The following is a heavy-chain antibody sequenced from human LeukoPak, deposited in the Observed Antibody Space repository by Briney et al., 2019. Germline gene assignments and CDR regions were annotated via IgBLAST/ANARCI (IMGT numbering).Heavy chain of an antibody. J-gene: IGHJ5*02. CDR1: GFTFSSYS. V-gene: IGHV3-23*01. CDR3: AKGDLWFDP. Sequence: GGSLRLSCAASGFTFSSYSMNWVRQAPEKGLEWVSAISGSGGSTYYADSVKGRFTISRDNSKTTLYLQMNSLRAEDTGVYYCAKGDLWFDPWGQGTLVTVSS. CDR2: ISGSGGST.